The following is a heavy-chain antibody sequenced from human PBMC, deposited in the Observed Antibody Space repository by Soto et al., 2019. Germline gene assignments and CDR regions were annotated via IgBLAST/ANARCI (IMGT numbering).Heavy chain of an antibody. D-gene: IGHD1-1*01. J-gene: IGHJ4*02. V-gene: IGHV4-39*01. CDR3: ATPGTKEMATTRIFDY. CDR2: IFYSGST. CDR1: GGSISGTVYY. Sequence: SETLSLTCTVSGGSISGTVYYWGWVRQPPGKGLEWIGSIFYSGSTSYNPSLKSRVTMSVDTSKNQFSLRLTSVTAADTAVYYCATPGTKEMATTRIFDYWGRGTLVTVSS.